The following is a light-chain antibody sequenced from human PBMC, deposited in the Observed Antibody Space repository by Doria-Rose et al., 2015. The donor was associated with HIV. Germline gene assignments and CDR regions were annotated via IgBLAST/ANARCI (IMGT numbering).Light chain of an antibody. CDR2: WAS. Sequence: DIRVTQSPESLGMSLGGRATLNCKSNQSLLYTSKNYLAWYQQKPGQPPKLLMYWASTRQSGVPARFSGSGSGTDFTLTTSSLEAEDVAVYYCQQYYDTPSFGPGTTVDIK. J-gene: IGKJ3*01. V-gene: IGKV4-1*01. CDR3: QQYYDTPS. CDR1: QSLLYTSKNY.